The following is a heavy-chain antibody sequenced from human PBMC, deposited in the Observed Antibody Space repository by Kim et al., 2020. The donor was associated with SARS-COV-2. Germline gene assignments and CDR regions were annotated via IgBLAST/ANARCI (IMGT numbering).Heavy chain of an antibody. CDR1: GGSISSYY. J-gene: IGHJ5*02. CDR3: ARDHSGDYEGWFDP. D-gene: IGHD4-17*01. CDR2: IYYSGST. Sequence: SETLSLTCTVSGGSISSYYWSWIRQPPGKGLEWIGYIYYSGSTNYNPSLKSRVTISVDTSKNQFSLKLSSVTAADTAVYYCARDHSGDYEGWFDPWGQGTLVTVSS. V-gene: IGHV4-59*01.